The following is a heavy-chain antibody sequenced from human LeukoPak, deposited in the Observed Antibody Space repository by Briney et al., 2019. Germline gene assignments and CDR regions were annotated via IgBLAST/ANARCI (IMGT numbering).Heavy chain of an antibody. D-gene: IGHD2-15*01. V-gene: IGHV1-2*02. CDR3: ARESCSGGSCYGEY. CDR2: INPNSGGT. CDR1: GYTFTGYY. Sequence: APVKVSCKASGYTFTGYYMHWVRQAPGQGLEWMGWINPNSGGTNYAQKFQGRVTMIRDTSISTAYMELSRLRSDDTAVYYCARESCSGGSCYGEYWGQGTLVTVSS. J-gene: IGHJ4*02.